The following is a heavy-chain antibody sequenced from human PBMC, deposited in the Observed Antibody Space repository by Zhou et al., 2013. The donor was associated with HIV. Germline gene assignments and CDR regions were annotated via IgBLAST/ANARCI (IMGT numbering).Heavy chain of an antibody. Sequence: QVQLVQSGAEVKKPGSSVKVSCKASGGTFSSYAISWVRQAPGQGLEWMGRIIPILGIANYAQKFQGRVTITADKSTSTAYMELSSLRSEDTAVYYCARDRAYCGGDCYIPYNWFDPWGQGTLVTVSS. J-gene: IGHJ5*02. CDR1: GGTFSSYA. CDR2: IIPILGIA. D-gene: IGHD2-21*01. CDR3: ARDRAYCGGDCYIPYNWFDP. V-gene: IGHV1-69*04.